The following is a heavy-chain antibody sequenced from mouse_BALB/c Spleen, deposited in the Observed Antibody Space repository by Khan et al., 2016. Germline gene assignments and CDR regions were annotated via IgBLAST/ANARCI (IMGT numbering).Heavy chain of an antibody. J-gene: IGHJ4*01. CDR3: ARSRGSSYDYGAMAY. CDR1: GYTFTDYS. CDR2: ISTETGEP. D-gene: IGHD1-1*01. V-gene: IGHV9-2-1*01. Sequence: QIQLVQSGPELKKPGETVKISCKASGYTFTDYSIHWVKHSPGKGLKWMGRISTETGEPTYAADFKGRFAFSLETSASTAYFPRNNLQKEVSATYFWARSRGSSYDYGAMAYGGQGTSVTVSA.